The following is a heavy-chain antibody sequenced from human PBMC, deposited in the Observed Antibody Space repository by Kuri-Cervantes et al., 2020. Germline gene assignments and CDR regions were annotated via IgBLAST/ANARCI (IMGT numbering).Heavy chain of an antibody. J-gene: IGHJ4*02. CDR1: GFTFGSYS. CDR3: ARVGVRGSYNQIGYYFDY. CDR2: ISSSSSYI. Sequence: GESLKISCAASGFTFGSYSMNWVRQAPGKGLEWVSSISSSSSYIYYADSVKGRFTISRDNAKNSLYLQMNSLRAEDTAVYYCARVGVRGSYNQIGYYFDYWGQGTLVTVSS. V-gene: IGHV3-21*04. D-gene: IGHD1-26*01.